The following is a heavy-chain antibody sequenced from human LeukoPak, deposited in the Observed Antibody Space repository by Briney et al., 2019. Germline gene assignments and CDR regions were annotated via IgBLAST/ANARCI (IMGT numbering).Heavy chain of an antibody. CDR1: GGSISSSNYY. CDR3: AKGAGGFSYYNWFDP. V-gene: IGHV4-39*01. J-gene: IGHJ5*02. Sequence: SSETLSLTCTVSGGSISSSNYYWGWIRQSPGMGLDWIGSISHTGSTYHNPSLKSRVTISVDTSKNQFSLRLTSVTAADTAIYYCAKGAGGFSYYNWFDPWGQGTLVTVSS. CDR2: ISHTGST. D-gene: IGHD5-18*01.